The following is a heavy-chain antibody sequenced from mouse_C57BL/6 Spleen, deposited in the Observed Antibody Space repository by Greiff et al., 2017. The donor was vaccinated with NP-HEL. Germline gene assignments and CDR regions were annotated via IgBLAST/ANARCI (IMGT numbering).Heavy chain of an antibody. J-gene: IGHJ1*03. D-gene: IGHD1-1*01. CDR1: GEEGTGDK. V-gene: IGHV1-22*01. Sequence: VQLQQSGPELVKKGEEVKREGKVEGEEGTGDKRGGGGGGHGKRLEWIGYINPNNGGTSYNPTFPGKAPLPVNKSSSTAYMELRSLTSEDSAVYYCARTYYYGSSYGYFDVWGTGTTVTVSS. CDR2: INPNNGGT. CDR3: ARTYYYGSSYGYFDV.